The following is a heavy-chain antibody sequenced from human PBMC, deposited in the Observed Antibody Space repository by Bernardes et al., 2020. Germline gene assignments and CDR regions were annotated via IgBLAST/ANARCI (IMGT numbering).Heavy chain of an antibody. CDR1: GFTFSSYW. J-gene: IGHJ5*02. CDR2: IKQDGRAQ. D-gene: IGHD3-10*01. V-gene: IGHV3-7*03. CDR3: ASRRITMVRGVIHNWFDP. Sequence: GGSLRLSCAASGFTFSSYWMSWVRQAPGKGLEWVANIKQDGRAQYYVDSVKGRFTISRDNAKNSLYLQMNSLRAEDTAVYYCASRRITMVRGVIHNWFDPWGQGTLVTVSS.